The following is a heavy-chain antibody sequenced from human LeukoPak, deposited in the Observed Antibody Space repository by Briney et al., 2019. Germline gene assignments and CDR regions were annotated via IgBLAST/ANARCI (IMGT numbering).Heavy chain of an antibody. Sequence: SETLSLTCTVSGYSISGGYYWGWIRQPPGKGLEWIGSIYHSGSTYYNPSLKSRVTISVDTSKNQFSLKLSSVTAADTAVYYCARGGNYYDSSGEYDAFDIWGQGTMVTVSS. CDR1: GYSISGGYY. J-gene: IGHJ3*02. V-gene: IGHV4-38-2*02. CDR2: IYHSGST. CDR3: ARGGNYYDSSGEYDAFDI. D-gene: IGHD3-22*01.